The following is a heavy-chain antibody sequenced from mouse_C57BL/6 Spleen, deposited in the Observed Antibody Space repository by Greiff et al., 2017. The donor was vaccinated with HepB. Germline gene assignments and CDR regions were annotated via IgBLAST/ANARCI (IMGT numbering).Heavy chain of an antibody. CDR3: ARARGGSSPVDY. CDR2: IDPEDGDT. CDR1: GFNIKDYY. Sequence: EVQLQQSGAELVKPGASVKLSCTASGFNIKDYYMHWVKQRTEQGLEWIGRIDPEDGDTKYAPKFQGKATITADTSSNTAYLQLSSLTSEVTAVYYCARARGGSSPVDYLGQGTTLTGSS. J-gene: IGHJ2*01. V-gene: IGHV14-2*01. D-gene: IGHD1-1*01.